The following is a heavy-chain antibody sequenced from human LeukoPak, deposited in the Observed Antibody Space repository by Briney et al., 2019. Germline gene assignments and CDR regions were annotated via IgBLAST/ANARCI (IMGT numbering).Heavy chain of an antibody. V-gene: IGHV4-59*08. CDR1: GGSISSHY. CDR2: IYYSGST. D-gene: IGHD1-20*01. J-gene: IGHJ4*02. Sequence: SETLSLTCTVSGGSISSHYWSWIRQPPGKGLEWIGYIYYSGSTNHNPSLKSRAMVSIDTPKNQFSLKLNSLTATDTAVYYCARQNPGYNWNYFDYWGQGTLVTVSS. CDR3: ARQNPGYNWNYFDY.